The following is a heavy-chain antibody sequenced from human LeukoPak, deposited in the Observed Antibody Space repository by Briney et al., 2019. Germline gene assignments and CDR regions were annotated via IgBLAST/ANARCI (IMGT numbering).Heavy chain of an antibody. Sequence: SETLSLTCTVSGGSISSGSYYWSWIRQPAGKGLEWIGRIYTSGSTNYNPSLKSRVTISVDTSKNQFSLKLSSVTAADTAVYYCAREDIVAITRGFDYWGQGTLVTVSS. CDR2: IYTSGST. J-gene: IGHJ4*02. CDR3: AREDIVAITRGFDY. CDR1: GGSISSGSYY. V-gene: IGHV4-61*02. D-gene: IGHD5-12*01.